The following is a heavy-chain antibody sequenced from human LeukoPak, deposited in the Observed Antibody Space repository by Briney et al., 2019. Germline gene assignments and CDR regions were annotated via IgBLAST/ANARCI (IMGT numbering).Heavy chain of an antibody. J-gene: IGHJ4*02. CDR2: ISSSSSYI. Sequence: GGSLRLSCAASGFTFSSYSMNWVRQAPGKGLEWVSSISSSSSYIYYADSVKGRFTISRDNAKNSLYLQMNSLRAEDTAVYYCARHPDQLLRSYFDYWGQGTLVTVSS. V-gene: IGHV3-21*01. CDR1: GFTFSSYS. CDR3: ARHPDQLLRSYFDY. D-gene: IGHD3-3*01.